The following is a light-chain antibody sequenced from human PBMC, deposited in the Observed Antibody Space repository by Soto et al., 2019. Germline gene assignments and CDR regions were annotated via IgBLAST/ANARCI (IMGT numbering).Light chain of an antibody. CDR1: QTISTH. CDR3: QQSLTIPYT. Sequence: DIQMTQSPSSVSASVGDRVTITCRASQTISTHLNWYQQKPGKAPKLLIYAASTLQSGVPSRFSGSGSGTDFTLTINSLQPEDFATYYCQQSLTIPYTFGQGTKLEIK. V-gene: IGKV1-39*01. J-gene: IGKJ2*01. CDR2: AAS.